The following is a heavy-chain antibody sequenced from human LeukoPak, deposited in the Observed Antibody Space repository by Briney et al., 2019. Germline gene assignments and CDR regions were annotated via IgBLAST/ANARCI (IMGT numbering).Heavy chain of an antibody. D-gene: IGHD6-19*01. CDR2: IYTSGST. CDR3: ARGTAVVGTGVNYFDY. Sequence: PSETLSLTCTVSGGSISSYYWSWIRQPAGKGLEWIGRIYTSGSTNYNPSLKSRVTMSVDTSKNQFSLKLSSVTAADTAVYYCARGTAVVGTGVNYFDYWGQGTLVTVSS. CDR1: GGSISSYY. V-gene: IGHV4-4*07. J-gene: IGHJ4*02.